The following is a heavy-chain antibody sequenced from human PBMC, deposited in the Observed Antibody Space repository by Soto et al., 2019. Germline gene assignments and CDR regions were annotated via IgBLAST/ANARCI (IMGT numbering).Heavy chain of an antibody. V-gene: IGHV3-23*01. CDR2: LTADSDDT. D-gene: IGHD1-1*01. CDR1: GFTFSTHT. Sequence: EVQLLESGGTLVQPGGSLRLSCVASGFTFSTHTMNWVRQAPGKGLEWVSRLTADSDDTSYVDSIKGRFTISRDNSKNPLYLQMNSLRAEDTAIYYCAKGLDRASLDFWGQGALVTVSS. J-gene: IGHJ4*02. CDR3: AKGLDRASLDF.